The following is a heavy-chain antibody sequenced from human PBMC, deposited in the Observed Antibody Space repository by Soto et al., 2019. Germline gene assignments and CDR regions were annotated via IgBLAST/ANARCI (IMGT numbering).Heavy chain of an antibody. CDR3: ARLGHWYYDFWSGYYTTSPYFDY. CDR2: INHSGST. D-gene: IGHD3-3*01. V-gene: IGHV4-34*01. CDR1: GGSFSGYY. Sequence: PSETLSLTCAVYGGSFSGYYWSWIRQPPGKGLEWIGEINHSGSTNYNPSLKSRVTISVDTSKNQFSLKLSSVTAADTAVYYCARLGHWYYDFWSGYYTTSPYFDYWGQGTLVTVSS. J-gene: IGHJ4*02.